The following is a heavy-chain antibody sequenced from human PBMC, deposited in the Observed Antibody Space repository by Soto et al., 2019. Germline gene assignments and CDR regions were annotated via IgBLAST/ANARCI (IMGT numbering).Heavy chain of an antibody. CDR1: GGSISSAGYY. CDR3: ARDPWRTPPEAAFDG. CDR2: IYFSGVT. D-gene: IGHD1-1*01. V-gene: IGHV4-31*03. J-gene: IGHJ3*01. Sequence: QVQLQESGPGLVEPSQTLSLTCTVSGGSISSAGYYWSWIRQRPGKGLEWIGYIYFSGVTYYNPSLESRVTISVDTSKNQFSLRLSSVTAADTAVYYCARDPWRTPPEAAFDGWGKGTKVTVSS.